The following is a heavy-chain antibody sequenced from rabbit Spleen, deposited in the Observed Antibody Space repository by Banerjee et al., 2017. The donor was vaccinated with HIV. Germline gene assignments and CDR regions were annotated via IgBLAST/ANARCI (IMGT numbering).Heavy chain of an antibody. D-gene: IGHD6-1*01. CDR2: IYADSSGST. V-gene: IGHV1S45*01. J-gene: IGHJ4*01. CDR3: ARDSIYASFFSVAYALSL. Sequence: QEQLVESGGGLVQPGGSLKLSCKASGFDFSAYGVSWVRQAPGKGLECTACIYADSSGSTYYATWAKGRFTISRTSSTTVTLQMTSLTAADTATYFCARDSIYASFFSVAYALSLWGPGTLVTVS. CDR1: GFDFSAYG.